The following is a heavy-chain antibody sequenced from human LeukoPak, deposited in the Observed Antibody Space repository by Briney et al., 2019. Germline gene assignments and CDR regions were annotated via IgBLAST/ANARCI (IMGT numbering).Heavy chain of an antibody. D-gene: IGHD6-19*01. CDR1: GYAFTSFG. J-gene: IGHJ4*02. V-gene: IGHV1-18*01. CDR2: ISPYDGNT. Sequence: GASVKVSCKASGYAFTSFGISWVRQAPGQGLEWMGWISPYDGNTRFAQKFQDRVTMTTDTSTSIAYMELRSLRSDDAAVYYCARDGWGSGWYPCDYWGQGTLVTVSS. CDR3: ARDGWGSGWYPCDY.